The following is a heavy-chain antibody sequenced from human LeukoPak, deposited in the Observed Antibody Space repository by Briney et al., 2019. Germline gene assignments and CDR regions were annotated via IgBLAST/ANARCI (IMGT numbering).Heavy chain of an antibody. CDR1: GFTFSNYW. V-gene: IGHV3-74*01. CDR2: IKYDGSAT. Sequence: GGSLRLSCAASGFTFSNYWMHWLRQVPGKGLVWVSHIKYDGSATNYADSVKGRFTISRDNAKNTLYLQMNSLRAEDTAVYYCVSGSLQSGYNFDYWGQGALVTVSS. CDR3: VSGSLQSGYNFDY. D-gene: IGHD3-3*01. J-gene: IGHJ4*02.